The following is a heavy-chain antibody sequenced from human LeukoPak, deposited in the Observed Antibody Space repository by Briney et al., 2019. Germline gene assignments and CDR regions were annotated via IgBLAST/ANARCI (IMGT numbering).Heavy chain of an antibody. Sequence: GGSLRLSCLVSGFPFSSYVIQWVRQAPGRGLEWVAIISYDGSNEYYGDSVKGRFTISRDNSKNRLYLQMNSLRAEETAVYYCAKDRRTFVSAFDIWGHGTMVTVSS. V-gene: IGHV3-30*04. CDR2: ISYDGSNE. D-gene: IGHD3-16*02. J-gene: IGHJ3*02. CDR3: AKDRRTFVSAFDI. CDR1: GFPFSSYV.